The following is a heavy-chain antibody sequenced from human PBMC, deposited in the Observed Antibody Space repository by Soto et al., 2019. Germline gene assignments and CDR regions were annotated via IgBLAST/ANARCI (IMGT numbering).Heavy chain of an antibody. V-gene: IGHV1-18*01. Sequence: ASVKVSCKASGYTFTSYGISWVRQAPGQGLEWMGWISAYNGNTNYAQKLQGRVTMTTDTSTSTAYMELRSLRSDDTAVYYCARERRAAGTRLYYFDYWGQGTPVTVSS. D-gene: IGHD6-13*01. CDR2: ISAYNGNT. J-gene: IGHJ4*02. CDR1: GYTFTSYG. CDR3: ARERRAAGTRLYYFDY.